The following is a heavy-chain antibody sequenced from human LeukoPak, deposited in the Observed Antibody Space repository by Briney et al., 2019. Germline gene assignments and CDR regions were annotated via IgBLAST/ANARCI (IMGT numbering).Heavy chain of an antibody. V-gene: IGHV3-23*01. D-gene: IGHD1-26*01. J-gene: IGHJ4*02. Sequence: GGSLRLSCVASGITFSNYAVSWVRQAPEKGLDWVSVISGSAHKIRYADSVRGRFTISRDNSKNTLYVQMNSLRDEDTAVYYCAKDQRWESPHYLDSGGQGTLVTVSS. CDR3: AKDQRWESPHYLDS. CDR2: ISGSAHKI. CDR1: GITFSNYA.